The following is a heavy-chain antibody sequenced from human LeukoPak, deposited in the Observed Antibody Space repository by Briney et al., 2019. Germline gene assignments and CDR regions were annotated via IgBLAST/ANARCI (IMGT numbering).Heavy chain of an antibody. V-gene: IGHV3-30*02. Sequence: PGGSLRLSCVASGFIFRSYGIHWVRQAPGKGREWVTFIHFDGSNEYYADFVKGRFTISRDNSKNTVYLQMNSLRAEDTAVYYCAKDGIMHSNGPPEFDPWGQGTLVSVSS. J-gene: IGHJ5*02. CDR1: GFIFRSYG. CDR2: IHFDGSNE. D-gene: IGHD3-16*01. CDR3: AKDGIMHSNGPPEFDP.